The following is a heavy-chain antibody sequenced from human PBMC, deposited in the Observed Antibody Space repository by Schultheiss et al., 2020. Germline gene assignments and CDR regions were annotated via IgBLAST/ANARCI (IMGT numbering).Heavy chain of an antibody. CDR2: ISYDGSNK. D-gene: IGHD5-12*01. CDR3: ARDHRKRGIVATIRGYYYYGMDV. J-gene: IGHJ6*02. CDR1: GFTFSSYG. Sequence: GGSLRLSCAASGFTFSSYGMHWVRQAPGKGLEWVAVISYDGSNKYYADSVKGRFTISRDNSKNTLYLQMNSLRAEDTAVYYCARDHRKRGIVATIRGYYYYGMDVWGQGTTVTVSS. V-gene: IGHV3-30*03.